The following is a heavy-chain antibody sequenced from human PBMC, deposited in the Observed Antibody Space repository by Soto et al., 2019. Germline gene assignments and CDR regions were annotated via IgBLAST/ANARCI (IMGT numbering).Heavy chain of an antibody. V-gene: IGHV4-4*02. J-gene: IGHJ3*02. CDR1: GGPITSDNW. CDR3: TKDHTGADAFDI. D-gene: IGHD7-27*01. Sequence: QVQLQESGPGLVRPSGTLSLTCDVSGGPITSDNWYNWVRQPPGKGLEWIGEIHHSGATNYSPSLKSRVTISVDKSKNQFSLKLTSVTAADTAMYYCTKDHTGADAFDIWGQMTMVTVSS. CDR2: IHHSGAT.